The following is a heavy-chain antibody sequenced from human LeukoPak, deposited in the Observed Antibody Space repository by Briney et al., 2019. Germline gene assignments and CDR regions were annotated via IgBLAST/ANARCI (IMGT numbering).Heavy chain of an antibody. V-gene: IGHV3-23*01. D-gene: IGHD1-26*01. CDR3: AKKVVVGATSPYSDFQD. CDR1: GFTFDDYA. Sequence: GGSLRLSCAASGFTFDDYAMHWVRQAPGKGLEWVSAISGSGVATHYAGSVKGRFSISRDNSKNTLYLQMNSLRAEDTALYYCAKKVVVGATSPYSDFQDWGQGTLVTVSS. CDR2: ISGSGVAT. J-gene: IGHJ1*01.